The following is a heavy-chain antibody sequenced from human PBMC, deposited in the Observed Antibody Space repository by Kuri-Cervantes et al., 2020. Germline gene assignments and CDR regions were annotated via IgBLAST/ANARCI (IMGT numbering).Heavy chain of an antibody. CDR1: GGSVSSGSYY. D-gene: IGHD2-15*01. CDR2: IYYSGST. J-gene: IGHJ5*02. Sequence: SETLSLTCTVSGGSVSSGSYYWSWIRQPPGKGLEWTGYIYYSGSTNYNPSLKSRVTISVDTSKNQFSLKLSSVTAADTAVYYCVRSGTQGYCSGGSCYVSGWFDPWGQGTLVTVSS. V-gene: IGHV4-61*01. CDR3: VRSGTQGYCSGGSCYVSGWFDP.